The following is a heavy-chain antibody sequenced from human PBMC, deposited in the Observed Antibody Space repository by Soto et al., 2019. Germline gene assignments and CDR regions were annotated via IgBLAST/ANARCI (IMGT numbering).Heavy chain of an antibody. CDR1: GFTFSSYA. D-gene: IGHD2-15*01. CDR3: AKRRGAGGHFDY. CDR2: VSIGGST. Sequence: DVQLLESGGGLVQPEGSLRLSCAASGFTFSSYAMGWVRQGPGKGLEWVAVVSIGGSTHYADSVRGRFTISRDNSNNTLALQMNSLTAEDTAVYFCAKRRGAGGHFDYWGHGALVTVSS. J-gene: IGHJ4*01. V-gene: IGHV3-23*01.